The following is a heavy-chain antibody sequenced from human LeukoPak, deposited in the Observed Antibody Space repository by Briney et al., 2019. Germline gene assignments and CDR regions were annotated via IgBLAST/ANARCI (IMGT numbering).Heavy chain of an antibody. V-gene: IGHV4-39*01. CDR1: GGSISSSYYY. J-gene: IGHJ4*02. D-gene: IGHD4-17*01. CDR3: ARHSAVTTFIFDY. CDR2: IFYSGST. Sequence: SETLSLTCTVSGGSISSSYYYWGWIRQPPGKGLEWIGSIFYSGSTYYNPSLTSRVTISLDTSKNQFSLRLSSVTAADTAVYYCARHSAVTTFIFDYWGQGTLVTVSS.